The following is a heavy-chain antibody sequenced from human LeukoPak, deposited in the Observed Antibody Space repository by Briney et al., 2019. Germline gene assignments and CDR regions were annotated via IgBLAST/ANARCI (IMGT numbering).Heavy chain of an antibody. J-gene: IGHJ4*02. Sequence: GGSLRLSCVLSGFTFTEYSMSWIRQAPGKGPEWVSYISTTGSTIYYADSVKGRFTISRDNAKNSLNLLMNSLRGDDTAVYYCATYVGSEVAFDNWGQGTLVTVSS. D-gene: IGHD1-26*01. CDR3: ATYVGSEVAFDN. V-gene: IGHV3-11*01. CDR2: ISTTGSTI. CDR1: GFTFTEYS.